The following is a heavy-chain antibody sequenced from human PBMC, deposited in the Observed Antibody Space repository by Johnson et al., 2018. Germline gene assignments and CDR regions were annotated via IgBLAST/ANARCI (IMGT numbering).Heavy chain of an antibody. J-gene: IGHJ3*02. CDR1: GGAINSNY. D-gene: IGHD3-16*01. Sequence: QVQLQESGPGLVKPSETLTLTCNVSGGAINSNYWSWIRQTPGKGLEWMGYIHDSGSTKYNPPLRTRVTISVDTSKRLFSLRLSSVTAADTAMYYCARHVFGAFDPFAMWGQGTMVTVSS. V-gene: IGHV4-59*01. CDR3: ARHVFGAFDPFAM. CDR2: IHDSGST.